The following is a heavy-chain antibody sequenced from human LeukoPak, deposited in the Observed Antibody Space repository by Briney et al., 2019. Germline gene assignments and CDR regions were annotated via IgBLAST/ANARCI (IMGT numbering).Heavy chain of an antibody. CDR3: ELRWLQSDY. V-gene: IGHV1-69*04. J-gene: IGHJ4*02. CDR1: GGTFSSYA. CDR2: IIPILGIA. D-gene: IGHD5-24*01. Sequence: SVKVSCKASGGTFSSYAISWVRQAPGQGLEWMGRIIPILGIANYAQKFQGRVTITAYKSTSTAYMELSSLRSEDTAVYYCELRWLQSDYWGQGTLVTVSS.